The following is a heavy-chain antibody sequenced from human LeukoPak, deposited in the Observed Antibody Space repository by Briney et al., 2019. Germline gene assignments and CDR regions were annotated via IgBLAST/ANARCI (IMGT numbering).Heavy chain of an antibody. D-gene: IGHD3-22*01. CDR1: GFTFRSYE. J-gene: IGHJ4*02. V-gene: IGHV3-48*03. Sequence: GGSLRLSCAASGFTFRSYEMNWVGQAPGKGLEWVSYISSSGSTIYYADSVKGRFTISRDNAKNSLYLQMNSLRAEDTAVYYRARAHYYDSSGLDYWGQGTLVTVSS. CDR2: ISSSGSTI. CDR3: ARAHYYDSSGLDY.